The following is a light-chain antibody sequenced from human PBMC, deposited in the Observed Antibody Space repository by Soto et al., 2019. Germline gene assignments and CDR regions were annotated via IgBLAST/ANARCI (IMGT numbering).Light chain of an antibody. CDR1: QSVSTSY. J-gene: IGKJ1*01. CDR2: GAS. Sequence: EIVLTQSPGTLSLSPGERATLSCRASQSVSTSYLAWYQQKLGQAPRLLIYGASSRATGIPDRFSGSGSGTDFTLNISRLEPADFAVYYCQQFGGSPRTFGQGTKVDIK. V-gene: IGKV3-20*01. CDR3: QQFGGSPRT.